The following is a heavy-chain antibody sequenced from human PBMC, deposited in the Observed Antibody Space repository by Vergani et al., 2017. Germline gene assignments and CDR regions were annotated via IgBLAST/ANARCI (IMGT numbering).Heavy chain of an antibody. V-gene: IGHV3-21*01. CDR3: ARDLTGIRYDGFYMDV. Sequence: EVQMVESGGGLVKPGGSLRLSCVASGFTFSHYSMNWVRQAPGKGLEWVSSISGNNDDVYYADSVKGRFTISRDNAKNSLYLDMSSLRAEDTAVYFCARDLTGIRYDGFYMDVWGKGTTVTVSS. J-gene: IGHJ6*03. CDR1: GFTFSHYS. D-gene: IGHD1-20*01. CDR2: ISGNNDDV.